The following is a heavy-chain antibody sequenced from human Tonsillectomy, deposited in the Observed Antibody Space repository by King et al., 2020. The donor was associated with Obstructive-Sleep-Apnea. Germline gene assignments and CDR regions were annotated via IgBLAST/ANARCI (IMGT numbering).Heavy chain of an antibody. D-gene: IGHD1-26*01. V-gene: IGHV3-73*01. Sequence: VQLVESGGGLVQPGGSLKLSCAASGFSFSGSAMHWVRQASGKGLEWVGRVSSKANNYATAYAASVTGRFTISRDDSRHTAYQQMNSLKTEDTAVYFCTRRGILGATTGYDYWGQGTLVTVSS. J-gene: IGHJ4*02. CDR1: GFSFSGSA. CDR3: TRRGILGATTGYDY. CDR2: VSSKANNYAT.